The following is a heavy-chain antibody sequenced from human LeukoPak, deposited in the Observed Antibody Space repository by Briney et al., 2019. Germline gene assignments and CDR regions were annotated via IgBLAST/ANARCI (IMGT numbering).Heavy chain of an antibody. J-gene: IGHJ6*02. CDR2: ISGSGGST. CDR3: ARFCGSTSWHSGYYYGIDV. CDR1: GLTFSNYA. Sequence: GGSLRLSCAASGLTFSNYAMSWVRQAPGKGLEWVSAISGSGGSTYYADSVKGRFTISRDNSKNTLYLQMNSLRAEDTAVYYCARFCGSTSWHSGYYYGIDVWGQGTTVTVSS. V-gene: IGHV3-23*01. D-gene: IGHD2-2*01.